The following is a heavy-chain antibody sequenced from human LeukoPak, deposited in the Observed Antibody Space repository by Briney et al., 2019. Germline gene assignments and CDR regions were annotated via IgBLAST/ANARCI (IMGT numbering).Heavy chain of an antibody. CDR3: ARSLSSRFSGPRRPNYFAS. D-gene: IGHD3-16*02. Sequence: PGGTLRLSCAASGFTFSSFGMSWVRQAPGEGLEWVSAISGSGGSTYYADSVKGRFTISRDNSKNTLYLQMNSLRADDTAVYYCARSLSSRFSGPRRPNYFASWGQGTLVTVSS. V-gene: IGHV3-23*01. CDR2: ISGSGGST. J-gene: IGHJ4*02. CDR1: GFTFSSFG.